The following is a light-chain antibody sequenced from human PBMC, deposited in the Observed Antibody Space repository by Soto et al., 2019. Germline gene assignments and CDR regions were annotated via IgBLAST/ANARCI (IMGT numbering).Light chain of an antibody. CDR3: LLSYRGDYV. CDR2: DTA. V-gene: IGLV7-46*01. CDR1: TGPVTSGHY. Sequence: QAVVTQEPSLTVSPRGTVTLTCGSTTGPVTSGHYPYWFQQTPGQAPRPLIYDTANKFSWTPDRFSGSLLGGKAALTLAGAQPEDEAEYYCLLSYRGDYVFGPGTKLTVL. J-gene: IGLJ1*01.